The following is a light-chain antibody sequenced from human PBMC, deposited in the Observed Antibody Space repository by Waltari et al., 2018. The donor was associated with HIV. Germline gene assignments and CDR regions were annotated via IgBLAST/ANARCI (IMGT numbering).Light chain of an antibody. CDR3: QSYDSSLSGWV. Sequence: QSVLTQPPSVSGAPGQRVTISCTGSSSNIGAPYDVHWYHQLPGAAPKRLIYGNSDRPAGVPDRFSGSKAGTSASLAITELQAEEEAEYYCQSYDSSLSGWVFGGGTKLTVL. CDR2: GNS. V-gene: IGLV1-40*01. CDR1: SSNIGAPYD. J-gene: IGLJ3*02.